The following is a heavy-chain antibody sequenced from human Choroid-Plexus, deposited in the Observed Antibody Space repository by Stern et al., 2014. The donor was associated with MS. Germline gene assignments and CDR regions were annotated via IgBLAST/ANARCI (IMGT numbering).Heavy chain of an antibody. Sequence: VQLVESGGGVVQPGRPLRLSCVASGFTFGSCAMHWVRHAPGKGLEWVAGESYDGSNKYYADSVKGRFTIARDNSQNTLYMQMSSLRPEDTAVYYCAKDRQYLTYFFDHWGQGSLVTVSS. V-gene: IGHV3-30*18. D-gene: IGHD2/OR15-2a*01. CDR1: GFTFGSCA. J-gene: IGHJ5*02. CDR3: AKDRQYLTYFFDH. CDR2: ESYDGSNK.